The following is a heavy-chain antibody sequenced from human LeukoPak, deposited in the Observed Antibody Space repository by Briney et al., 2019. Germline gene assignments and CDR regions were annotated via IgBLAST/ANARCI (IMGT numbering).Heavy chain of an antibody. CDR3: ARKGNAFDF. Sequence: GGSLRLSCAASGFTFSSYWMTWVRQAPGKGLEWVANIKLDVSETYYVDSVRGRFTISRDNTKNSLYLQMDSLRAEDTAVYYCARKGNAFDFWGQGTMVAVSS. CDR2: IKLDVSET. V-gene: IGHV3-7*01. J-gene: IGHJ3*01. CDR1: GFTFSSYW. D-gene: IGHD3-10*01.